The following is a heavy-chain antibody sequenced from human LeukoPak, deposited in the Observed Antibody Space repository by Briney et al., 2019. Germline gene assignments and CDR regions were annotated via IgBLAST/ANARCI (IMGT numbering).Heavy chain of an antibody. V-gene: IGHV3-21*01. J-gene: IGHJ4*02. CDR1: GFTFSSYS. Sequence: GGSLRLSCAASGFTFSSYSMNWVRQAPGKGLEWVSSISSSSNYIYYADSLKGRFTISRDNAKNSLYLQMNSLRVEDTAVYYCARDGQQLGFWGQGTLVIVSS. CDR2: ISSSSNYI. CDR3: ARDGQQLGF. D-gene: IGHD6-13*01.